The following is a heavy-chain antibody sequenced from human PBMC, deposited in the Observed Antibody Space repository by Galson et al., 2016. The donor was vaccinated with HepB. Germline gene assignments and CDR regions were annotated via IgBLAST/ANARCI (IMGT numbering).Heavy chain of an antibody. CDR2: ISSASSIK. V-gene: IGHV3-48*04. D-gene: IGHD3-10*01. Sequence: SLRLSCADSGFTFNTYGMHWVRQAPGKGLEWVSYISSASSIKYYADSVKGRFTISRDNAWHSLYLEMNSLRGEDTAMYYCARDYVPGAWGQGVLVTVSS. J-gene: IGHJ5*02. CDR1: GFTFNTYG. CDR3: ARDYVPGA.